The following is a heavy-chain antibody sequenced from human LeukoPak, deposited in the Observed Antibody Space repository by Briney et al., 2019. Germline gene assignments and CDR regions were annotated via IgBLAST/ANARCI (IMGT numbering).Heavy chain of an antibody. CDR3: AKDRKQWLVLNWFDP. Sequence: PGGSLRLSCAASGFTFSDYYMSWIRQAPGKGLEWVSYISSSGSTIYYADSVKGRFTISRDNSKNTLYLQMNSLRAEDTAVYYCAKDRKQWLVLNWFDPWGQGTLVTVSS. CDR2: ISSSGSTI. D-gene: IGHD6-19*01. V-gene: IGHV3-11*01. CDR1: GFTFSDYY. J-gene: IGHJ5*02.